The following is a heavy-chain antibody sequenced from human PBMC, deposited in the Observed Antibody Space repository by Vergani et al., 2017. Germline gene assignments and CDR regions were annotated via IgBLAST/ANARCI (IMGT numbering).Heavy chain of an antibody. CDR1: GGSISSHY. CDR2: IYYSGST. CDR3: ARTEQQLEGYWFDP. D-gene: IGHD6-13*01. Sequence: QVQLQQWGAGLLKPSETLSLTCTVSGGSISSHYWSWIRQPPGKGLEWIGYIYYSGSTNYNPSLKSRVTISVDTSKNQFSLKLSSVTAADTAEYYCARTEQQLEGYWFDPWGQGTLVTVSS. V-gene: IGHV4-59*11. J-gene: IGHJ5*02.